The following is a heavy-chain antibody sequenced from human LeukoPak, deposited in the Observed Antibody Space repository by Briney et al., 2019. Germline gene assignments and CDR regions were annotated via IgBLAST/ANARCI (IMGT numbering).Heavy chain of an antibody. CDR3: VRGADTGYSSDS. CDR1: GFTFSRYW. Sequence: GGSLRLSCVASGFTFSRYWMHGVRQAPGKGLVWVSRINSDGRSTNYADSVKGRFSISRDNAENTLYLQMNSLRVEDTAVYYCVRGADTGYSSDSWGQGTLVTVSS. J-gene: IGHJ4*02. D-gene: IGHD3-9*01. V-gene: IGHV3-74*01. CDR2: INSDGRST.